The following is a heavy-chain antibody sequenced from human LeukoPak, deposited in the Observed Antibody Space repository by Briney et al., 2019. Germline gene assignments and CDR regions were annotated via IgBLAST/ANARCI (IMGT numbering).Heavy chain of an antibody. Sequence: GGSLRLSCAASGFTFSDSAMTWVRQAPGKGLDWVSLTSFSGANSYYADSVKGRFTISRDNSKDTLFLQMNSLRAEDTAIYYCAGRPVRLVSNTLDYWGQGTLVTISS. CDR2: TSFSGANS. CDR1: GFTFSDSA. CDR3: AGRPVRLVSNTLDY. V-gene: IGHV3-23*01. J-gene: IGHJ4*02. D-gene: IGHD3-9*01.